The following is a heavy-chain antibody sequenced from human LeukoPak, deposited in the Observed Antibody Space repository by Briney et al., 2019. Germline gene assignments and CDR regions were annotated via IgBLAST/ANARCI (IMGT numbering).Heavy chain of an antibody. Sequence: GGSLRLSCAASGFTLITYSMNWVRQAPGKGLEWVSSIDSTSTYIFYADSLKGRVTISRDNAKNSLILHMNSLGAEDTAVYYCVAAAGYCFDYWGQGTLVTVSS. V-gene: IGHV3-21*01. CDR1: GFTLITYS. CDR3: VAAAGYCFDY. D-gene: IGHD6-25*01. CDR2: IDSTSTYI. J-gene: IGHJ4*02.